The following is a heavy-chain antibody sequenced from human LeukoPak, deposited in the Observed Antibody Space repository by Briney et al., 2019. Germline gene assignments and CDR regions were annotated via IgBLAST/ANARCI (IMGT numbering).Heavy chain of an antibody. D-gene: IGHD3-10*01. J-gene: IGHJ4*02. V-gene: IGHV3-7*01. Sequence: PGGFLRLSCAASGFTFSSYWMSWVRQSPGKGLEWVANIKPDGSEKYFMDSVKGRFTISRDNAKNALYLEMNSLRAEDTAEYFCARERMYSGSGSTYPYYDYWGQGTLVTVSS. CDR3: ARERMYSGSGSTYPYYDY. CDR2: IKPDGSEK. CDR1: GFTFSSYW.